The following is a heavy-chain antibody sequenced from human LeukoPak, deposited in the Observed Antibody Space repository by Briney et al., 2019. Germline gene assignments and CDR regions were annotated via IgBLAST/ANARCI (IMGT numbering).Heavy chain of an antibody. V-gene: IGHV4-4*02. J-gene: IGHJ4*02. CDR1: GGSVTSTNW. Sequence: SETLSLTCGVSGGSVTSTNWWTWVRQPPGKGLEWIGEVRLDGKTNYNPSLKSRLTISVDLSENHISLRLTSVTAADTAVYYCAREGGFFRPLDYSGQGTLVTVSS. CDR3: AREGGFFRPLDY. D-gene: IGHD3-3*01. CDR2: VRLDGKT.